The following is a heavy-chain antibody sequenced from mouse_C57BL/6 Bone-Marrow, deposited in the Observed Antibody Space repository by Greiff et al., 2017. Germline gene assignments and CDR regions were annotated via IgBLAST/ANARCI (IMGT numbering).Heavy chain of an antibody. J-gene: IGHJ3*01. CDR2: IYPRSGNT. D-gene: IGHD2-4*01. Sequence: QVQLQQSGAELARPGASVKLSCKASGYTFTSYGISWVKQRTGQGLEWIGEIYPRSGNTYYNEKFKGKATLTADKSSSTAYMELRSLTSEDSAVYFCARERYDYDGFADWGQGTLVTVSA. CDR1: GYTFTSYG. V-gene: IGHV1-81*01. CDR3: ARERYDYDGFAD.